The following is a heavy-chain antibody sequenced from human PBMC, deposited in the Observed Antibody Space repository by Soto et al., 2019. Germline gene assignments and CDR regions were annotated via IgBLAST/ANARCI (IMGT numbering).Heavy chain of an antibody. CDR1: GDSISSSTYF. J-gene: IGHJ4*02. D-gene: IGHD6-19*01. V-gene: IGHV4-39*07. CDR2: VDYSGTT. CDR3: ARGERLGLDY. Sequence: SETLSLTCTVSGDSISSSTYFWSWIRQPPGKGLEWIGSVDYSGTTYYNPSLKSRVTMSVDTFKNQFSLNLTSVTAADTAVYYCARGERLGLDYWGLGTLVTVSS.